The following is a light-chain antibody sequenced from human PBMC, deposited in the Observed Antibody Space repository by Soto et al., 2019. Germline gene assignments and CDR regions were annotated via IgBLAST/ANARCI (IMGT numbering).Light chain of an antibody. Sequence: QSALTQPPSASGSPGQSVTISCTGTKNDIGVYDFVSWYQHHPGKAPRLIIYEVVQRPSGVPDRFSGSKSGNTAFLTVSGLQAADGADYFCKSYAGSNTYVFGSGTKVTVL. V-gene: IGLV2-8*01. CDR3: KSYAGSNTYV. J-gene: IGLJ1*01. CDR1: KNDIGVYDF. CDR2: EVV.